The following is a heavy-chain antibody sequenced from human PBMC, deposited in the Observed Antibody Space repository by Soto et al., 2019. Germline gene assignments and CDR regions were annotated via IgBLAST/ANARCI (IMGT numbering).Heavy chain of an antibody. CDR1: GCSIRRFY. J-gene: IGHJ6*03. CDR2: LYYSGST. CDR3: ARAPQWYDFWSGYPPHYYMDV. Sequence: SESLSLTCTVSGCSIRRFYWSWIRQPPGEGLECIGYLYYSGSTNYNPSLRSRVTISVDTSKNQFSLKLSSVTAADTAVYYCARAPQWYDFWSGYPPHYYMDVWGKGTTVTVSS. V-gene: IGHV4-59*01. D-gene: IGHD3-3*01.